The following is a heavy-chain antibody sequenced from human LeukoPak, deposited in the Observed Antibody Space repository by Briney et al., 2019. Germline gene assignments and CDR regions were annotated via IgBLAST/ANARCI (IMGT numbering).Heavy chain of an antibody. J-gene: IGHJ5*02. CDR1: GFTFSSYW. D-gene: IGHD4-23*01. CDR2: IKQDGSEK. V-gene: IGHV3-7*01. Sequence: GGSLRLSCAASGFTFSSYWMSWVRQAPGKGLEWVANIKQDGSEKYYVDSVKGRFTISRDNAKNSLYLQMNSLRAEDTAVYYCATAMVVTSDWFDPWGQGTLVTVSS. CDR3: ATAMVVTSDWFDP.